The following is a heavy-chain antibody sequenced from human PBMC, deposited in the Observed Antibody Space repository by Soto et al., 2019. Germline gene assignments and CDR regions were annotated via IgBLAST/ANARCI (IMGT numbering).Heavy chain of an antibody. CDR1: GGTFSSYA. J-gene: IGHJ4*02. CDR2: IIPIFGTA. Sequence: SVKVSCKASGGTFSSYAISWVRQAPGQGLEWMGGIIPIFGTANYAQKFQGRVTITADESTSTAYMELSSLRSEDTAVYYCARDLSYYYDSSGYWGQGTLVTVSS. D-gene: IGHD3-22*01. CDR3: ARDLSYYYDSSGY. V-gene: IGHV1-69*13.